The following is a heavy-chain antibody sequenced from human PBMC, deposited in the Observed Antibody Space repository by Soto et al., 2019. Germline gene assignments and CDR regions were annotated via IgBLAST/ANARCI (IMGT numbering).Heavy chain of an antibody. CDR2: ISGSGGNT. J-gene: IGHJ4*02. D-gene: IGHD3-10*01. CDR1: GFVFSSYA. Sequence: EVQLLESGGGLVQPGGSLRLSCAASGFVFSSYAMSWVRQAPGKGLEWVSTISGSGGNTYYADSVKGRFTISRDNSNNTLYLQMNSLRAEDTALYYCAKDPRVHYYGSGSSSYWGQGTLVTVSS. CDR3: AKDPRVHYYGSGSSSY. V-gene: IGHV3-23*01.